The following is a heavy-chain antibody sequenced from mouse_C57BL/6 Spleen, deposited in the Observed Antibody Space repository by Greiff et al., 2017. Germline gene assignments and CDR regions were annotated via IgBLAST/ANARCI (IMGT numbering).Heavy chain of an antibody. CDR1: GYSITSGYY. CDR3: ARALVY. J-gene: IGHJ2*01. V-gene: IGHV3-6*01. Sequence: EVKLQESGPGLVKPSQSLSLTCSVTGYSITSGYYWNWIRQFPGNKLEWMGYISYDGSNNYNPSLKNRISINRDTSKNQFFLKLNSVTTEDTATYFWARALVYWGQGTTLTVSS. D-gene: IGHD2-10*02. CDR2: ISYDGSN.